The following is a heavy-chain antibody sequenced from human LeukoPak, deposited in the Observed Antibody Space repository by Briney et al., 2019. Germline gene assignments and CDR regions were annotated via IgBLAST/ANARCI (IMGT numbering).Heavy chain of an antibody. Sequence: ASVKVSCKASGYTFTGYYMHWVRQAPGQGLEWMGWINPNSGGTNYAQKFQGRVTMTRDTSISTAYMELSRLRSDDTAVYYCARDAPMVRGANYYYYMDVWGKGTTVTISS. CDR1: GYTFTGYY. CDR2: INPNSGGT. CDR3: ARDAPMVRGANYYYYMDV. V-gene: IGHV1-2*02. D-gene: IGHD3-10*01. J-gene: IGHJ6*03.